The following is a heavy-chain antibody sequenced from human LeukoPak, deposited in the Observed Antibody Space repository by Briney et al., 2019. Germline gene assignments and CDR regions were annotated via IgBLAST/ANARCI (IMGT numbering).Heavy chain of an antibody. Sequence: ASVKVSCKASGYTFTSYGISWVRQAPGQGLEWMGWISAYNGNTNYAQKLQGRVTMTTDTSTSTAYMELRSLRSDDTAVYYCARQKIIAAPYNWFVPWGQGTLVTVSS. D-gene: IGHD6-6*01. CDR3: ARQKIIAAPYNWFVP. CDR2: ISAYNGNT. V-gene: IGHV1-18*01. J-gene: IGHJ5*02. CDR1: GYTFTSYG.